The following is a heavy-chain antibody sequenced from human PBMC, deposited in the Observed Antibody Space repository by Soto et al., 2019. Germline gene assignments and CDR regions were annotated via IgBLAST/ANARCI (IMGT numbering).Heavy chain of an antibody. Sequence: SGFTVSSNYMSWVRQAPGKGLEWVSVIYSGGSTYYADSVKGRFTISRDNSKNTLYLQMNSLRAEDTAVYYCARTDPYSSGYQIDYWGQGTLVTVSS. J-gene: IGHJ4*02. V-gene: IGHV3-53*01. CDR2: IYSGGST. D-gene: IGHD3-22*01. CDR3: ARTDPYSSGYQIDY. CDR1: GFTVSSNY.